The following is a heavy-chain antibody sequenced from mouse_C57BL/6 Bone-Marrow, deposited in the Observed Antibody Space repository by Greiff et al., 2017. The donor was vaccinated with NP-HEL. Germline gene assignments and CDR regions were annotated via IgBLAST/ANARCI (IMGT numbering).Heavy chain of an antibody. CDR2: IWRGGST. D-gene: IGHD1-1*01. CDR1: GFSLTSYG. V-gene: IGHV2-5*01. Sequence: VKLQESGPGLVQPSQSLSITCTVSGFSLTSYGVHWVRQSPGKGLEWLGVIWRGGSTDYNAAFMSRLSITKDNSKSQVFFKMNSLQADDTAIYYCAKSENYYGLWYFDVWGTGTTVTVSS. J-gene: IGHJ1*03. CDR3: AKSENYYGLWYFDV.